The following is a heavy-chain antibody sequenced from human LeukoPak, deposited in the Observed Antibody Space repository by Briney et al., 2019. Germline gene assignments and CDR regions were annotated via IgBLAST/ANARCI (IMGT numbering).Heavy chain of an antibody. D-gene: IGHD3-22*01. CDR3: AKDSSSSGYYTGYFQH. CDR1: GFSFYNYA. Sequence: GGSLRLSCAASGFSFYNYALNWVRQAPGKGLEWVSVIGGSGGGTYYADSVKGRFTISRDNSKNTLYLQMNSLRAEDTAVYYCAKDSSSSGYYTGYFQHWGQGTLVTVSS. CDR2: IGGSGGGT. J-gene: IGHJ1*01. V-gene: IGHV3-23*01.